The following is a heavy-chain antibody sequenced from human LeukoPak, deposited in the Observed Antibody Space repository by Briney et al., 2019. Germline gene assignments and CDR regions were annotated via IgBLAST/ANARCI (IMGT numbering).Heavy chain of an antibody. J-gene: IGHJ4*02. Sequence: PGGSLRLSCTASGFTFSRYTMHWVRQAPGKGLEWVSSIISRSDYIYDADSVKGRFTISRDNAKNSLYLQMNSLRAEDTAVYYCASEGSGLGYFDYWGQGTLVAVSS. V-gene: IGHV3-21*01. D-gene: IGHD3-3*01. CDR3: ASEGSGLGYFDY. CDR1: GFTFSRYT. CDR2: IISRSDYI.